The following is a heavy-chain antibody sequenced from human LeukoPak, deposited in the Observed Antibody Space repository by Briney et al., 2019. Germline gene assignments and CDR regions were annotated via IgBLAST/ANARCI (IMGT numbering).Heavy chain of an antibody. CDR2: INPSGGST. D-gene: IGHD6-6*01. J-gene: IGHJ4*02. Sequence: GASVKVSCKASGYTFTDSFMHWVRQAPGQGLEWMGIINPSGGSTSYAQKFQGRVTMTRDTSISTAYMELNSLRSEDTAVYYCARGLADSSSSWRFDYWGQGTLVTVSS. CDR1: GYTFTDSF. CDR3: ARGLADSSSSWRFDY. V-gene: IGHV1-46*01.